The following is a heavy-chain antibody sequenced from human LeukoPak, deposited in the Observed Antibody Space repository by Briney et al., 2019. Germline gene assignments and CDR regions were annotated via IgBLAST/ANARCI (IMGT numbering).Heavy chain of an antibody. D-gene: IGHD4-23*01. CDR1: GFTFSSYA. V-gene: IGHV3-23*01. J-gene: IGHJ3*02. CDR3: AKSGYGGNSGDAFDI. CDR2: ISGSGGST. Sequence: GGSLRLPCAASGFTFSSYAMSWVRQAPGKGLEWVSAISGSGGSTYYADSVKGRFTISRDNSKNTLYLQMNSLRAEDTAVYYCAKSGYGGNSGDAFDIWGQGTMVTVSS.